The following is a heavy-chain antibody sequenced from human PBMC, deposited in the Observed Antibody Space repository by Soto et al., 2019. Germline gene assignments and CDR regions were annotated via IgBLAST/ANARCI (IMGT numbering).Heavy chain of an antibody. J-gene: IGHJ6*02. CDR1: GGSISSSSYY. V-gene: IGHV4-39*01. CDR2: IYYSGST. Sequence: PSETLSLTCTVSGGSISSSSYYWGWIRQPPGKGLEWIGSIYYSGSTHYNPSLKSRVTISVDTSKNQFSLKLSSVTAADTAVYYCASSYDFWSGYYGMDVWGQGTTVTVSS. D-gene: IGHD3-3*01. CDR3: ASSYDFWSGYYGMDV.